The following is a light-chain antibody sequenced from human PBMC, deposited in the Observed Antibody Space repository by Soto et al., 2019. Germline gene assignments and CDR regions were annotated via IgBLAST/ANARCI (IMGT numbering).Light chain of an antibody. CDR3: QQHSNWPPIT. Sequence: EVVLTQSPATLSLSPGERATLSCRASQSVSSILAWYQHKSGQAPRLLISGTSRRATGIPDRFSGSGSGTEFTLTISGLQSEDFAIYYCQQHSNWPPITFGQGTRLEIK. V-gene: IGKV3D-15*01. J-gene: IGKJ5*01. CDR1: QSVSSI. CDR2: GTS.